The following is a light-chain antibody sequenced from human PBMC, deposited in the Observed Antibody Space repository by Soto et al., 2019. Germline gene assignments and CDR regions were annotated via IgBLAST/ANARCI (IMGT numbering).Light chain of an antibody. V-gene: IGLV2-14*01. J-gene: IGLJ1*01. CDR3: SSYTSSSTRV. CDR1: SSYVGGYNY. Sequence: QSVLTQPASVSWSPGQSITISCTGTSSYVGGYNYVSWYQQHPGKAPKLMIYDVSNRPSGVSNRSSGSKSGNTASLTISGLQAEDEADYYCSSYTSSSTRVFGTGTKVTVL. CDR2: DVS.